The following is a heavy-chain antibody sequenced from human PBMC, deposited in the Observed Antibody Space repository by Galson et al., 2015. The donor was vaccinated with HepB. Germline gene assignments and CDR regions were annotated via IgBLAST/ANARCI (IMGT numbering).Heavy chain of an antibody. J-gene: IGHJ3*02. V-gene: IGHV3-53*01. CDR1: GFTVSSNY. Sequence: SLRLSCAASGFTVSSNYMSWVRQAPGKGLEWVSGIYSGGSTYYADSVKGRVTISRDNSKNTLYLQMNILRAEDTAVYYCARDPRGTAIVPLGAFDIWGQGTMVTVSS. D-gene: IGHD5-18*01. CDR3: ARDPRGTAIVPLGAFDI. CDR2: IYSGGST.